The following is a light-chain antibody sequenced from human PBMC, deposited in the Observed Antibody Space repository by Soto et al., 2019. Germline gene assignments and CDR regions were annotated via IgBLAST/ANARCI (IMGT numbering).Light chain of an antibody. CDR1: QSISSW. CDR2: DAS. V-gene: IGKV1-5*01. Sequence: DIQMTQSPPTLSASVGDRVTITCRASQSISSWLAWFQQKPGKAPKLLIYDASNLQSGVPSRFSGSGSGTEFTLTISSLQPYDCATYYCQQYNSYSVTFGQGTKVEI. J-gene: IGKJ1*01. CDR3: QQYNSYSVT.